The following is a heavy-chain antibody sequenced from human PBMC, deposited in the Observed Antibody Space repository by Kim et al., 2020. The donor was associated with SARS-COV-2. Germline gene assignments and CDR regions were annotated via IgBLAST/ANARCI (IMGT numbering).Heavy chain of an antibody. D-gene: IGHD2-21*02. Sequence: SETLSLTCAVSGGSVSSSSYYWGWIRQPPGKGLEWIGNIYSSGNTYYNTSLKSRVTISVDTSKNQFSLKLRSVTAADTAVYYCVRPICGGDCYRLNWYFDLWGRGALVTVSS. J-gene: IGHJ2*01. V-gene: IGHV4-39*01. CDR3: VRPICGGDCYRLNWYFDL. CDR2: IYSSGNT. CDR1: GGSVSSSSYY.